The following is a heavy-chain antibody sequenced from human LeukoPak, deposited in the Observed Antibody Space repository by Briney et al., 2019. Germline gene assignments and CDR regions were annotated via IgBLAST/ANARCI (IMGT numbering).Heavy chain of an antibody. CDR2: IKQDGSEK. CDR3: ARALYGDYGNWFDP. V-gene: IGHV3-7*01. J-gene: IGHJ5*02. CDR1: GFTFSSYW. Sequence: GGSLRLSCAASGFTFSSYWMSWVRQAPGKGLEWVANIKQDGSEKYYVDSVKGRFTISRDNAKNSLYLQMNSLRAEDTAVYYCARALYGDYGNWFDPWGQGTLVTVSS. D-gene: IGHD4-17*01.